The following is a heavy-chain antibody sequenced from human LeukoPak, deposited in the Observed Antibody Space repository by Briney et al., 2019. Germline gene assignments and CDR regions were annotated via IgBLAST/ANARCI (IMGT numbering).Heavy chain of an antibody. CDR3: ARDRGAAAGYFDY. CDR1: GFTFSSYA. J-gene: IGHJ4*02. Sequence: GGSLRLSCAASGFTFSSYAMHWVRQAPGKWLEWVAVISYDGSNKYYADSVKGRFTISRDNSKNTLYLQMNSLRAEDTAVYYCARDRGAAAGYFDYWGQGTLVTVSS. CDR2: ISYDGSNK. D-gene: IGHD6-13*01. V-gene: IGHV3-30*04.